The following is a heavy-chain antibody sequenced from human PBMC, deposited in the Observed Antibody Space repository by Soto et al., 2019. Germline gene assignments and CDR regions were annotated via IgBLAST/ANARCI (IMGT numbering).Heavy chain of an antibody. CDR3: AHGEATVTKV. CDR1: GFSLSTNGVG. J-gene: IGHJ4*02. Sequence: QITLKESGPTLVKPTQTLTLTCTFSGFSLSTNGVGVGWIRQPPGKALEWLALIYWDDDKHYSPSLKSRLTITHDTSKHQVVLTITNIDPVDTGTYYCAHGEATVTKVWGQGTLVTVSA. D-gene: IGHD4-17*01. V-gene: IGHV2-5*02. CDR2: IYWDDDK.